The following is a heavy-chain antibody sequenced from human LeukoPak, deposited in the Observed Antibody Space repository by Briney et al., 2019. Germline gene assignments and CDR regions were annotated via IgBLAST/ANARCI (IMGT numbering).Heavy chain of an antibody. CDR3: ARAQDSGFGGDY. J-gene: IGHJ4*02. Sequence: ASVKVSCKASGYTFTGYYMHWVRQAPGQGLEWMGWINPNSGGTNYAQKFQGRVTMTRDTSISTAYMELSRPRSDDTAVYYCARAQDSGFGGDYWGQGTLVTVSS. CDR2: INPNSGGT. V-gene: IGHV1-2*02. CDR1: GYTFTGYY. D-gene: IGHD5-12*01.